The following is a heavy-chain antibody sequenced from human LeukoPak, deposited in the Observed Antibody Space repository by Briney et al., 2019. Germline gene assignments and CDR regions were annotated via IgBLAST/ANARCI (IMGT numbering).Heavy chain of an antibody. J-gene: IGHJ1*01. Sequence: GASVKVSCKASGYTFTGYYIHWVRQAPGQGLEWMGWINPKSGGTNYAQKFQDRVTMTTDTSISTAYMELSRLRSDDTAVYYCARDSGGGYYYGRSGYYAEYFRHWGQGTLVTVSS. CDR1: GYTFTGYY. D-gene: IGHD3-22*01. V-gene: IGHV1-2*02. CDR2: INPKSGGT. CDR3: ARDSGGGYYYGRSGYYAEYFRH.